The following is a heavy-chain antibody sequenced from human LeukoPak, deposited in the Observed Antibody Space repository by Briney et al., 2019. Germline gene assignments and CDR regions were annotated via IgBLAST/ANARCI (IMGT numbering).Heavy chain of an antibody. V-gene: IGHV4-59*01. Sequence: SETLSLTCTVSGGSISSYYWSWIRQPPGKGLGWIGYIYYSGSTNYNPSLKSRVTISVDTSKNQFSLKLSSVTAADTAVYYCARDKDYGGNSDYYYGMDVWGQGTTVTVSS. CDR1: GGSISSYY. J-gene: IGHJ6*02. CDR2: IYYSGST. CDR3: ARDKDYGGNSDYYYGMDV. D-gene: IGHD4-23*01.